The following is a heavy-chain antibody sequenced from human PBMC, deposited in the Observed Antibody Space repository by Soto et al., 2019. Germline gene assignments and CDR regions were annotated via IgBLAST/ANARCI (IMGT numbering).Heavy chain of an antibody. D-gene: IGHD5-12*01. J-gene: IGHJ6*02. CDR2: ISAYNGNT. CDR3: ARDGYKGDLYLYYNGMDV. V-gene: IGHV1-18*01. Sequence: QVQLVQSGAEVKKPGASVKVSCKASGYTFTSYGISWVRQAPGQGLEWMGWISAYNGNTNYAQKPQGRVTLTIDTATSTAYMELRSLRTDDTAVYYCARDGYKGDLYLYYNGMDVWGQGTTVTVSS. CDR1: GYTFTSYG.